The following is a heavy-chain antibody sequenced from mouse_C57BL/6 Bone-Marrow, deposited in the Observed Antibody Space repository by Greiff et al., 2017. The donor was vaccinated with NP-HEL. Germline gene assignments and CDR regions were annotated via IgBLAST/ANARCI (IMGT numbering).Heavy chain of an antibody. CDR2: ISDGGSYT. J-gene: IGHJ1*03. CDR3: ARHYGSSPSYWYFDV. CDR1: GFTFSSYA. V-gene: IGHV5-4*01. Sequence: EVQGVESEGGLVKPGGSLKLSCAASGFTFSSYAMSWVRQTPEKRLEWVATISDGGSYTYYPDNVKGRFTISRDNAKNNLYLQMSHLKSEDTAMYYCARHYGSSPSYWYFDVWGTGTTVTVSS. D-gene: IGHD1-1*01.